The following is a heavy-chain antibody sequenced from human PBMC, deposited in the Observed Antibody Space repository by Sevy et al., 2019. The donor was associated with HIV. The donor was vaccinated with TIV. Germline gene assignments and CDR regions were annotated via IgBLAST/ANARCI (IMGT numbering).Heavy chain of an antibody. CDR1: GFAFRRYW. V-gene: IGHV3-7*01. CDR3: ANLRDDSSGFRFDY. D-gene: IGHD3-22*01. Sequence: GGSLRLSCAASGFAFRRYWMSWVRQAPGKGLESVANIKQDGSEKYYVDSVKGRFTISRDNAKNSLYLQMNSLRAEDTAVYYCANLRDDSSGFRFDYWGQGTLVTVSS. J-gene: IGHJ4*02. CDR2: IKQDGSEK.